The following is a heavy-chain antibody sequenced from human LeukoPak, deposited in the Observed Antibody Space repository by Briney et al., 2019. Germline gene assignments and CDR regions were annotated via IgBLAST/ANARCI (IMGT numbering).Heavy chain of an antibody. CDR3: ARGGLRVMVYRLYYMDV. J-gene: IGHJ6*03. CDR2: INPNSGDT. V-gene: IGHV1-2*02. D-gene: IGHD2-8*01. Sequence: GASVKVSCKASGYSFTGYYMHWVRQAPGQGLEWMGWINPNSGDTKYAQKFQGRVTTTRDTSISTAYMELTRLRSDDTAVYYCARGGLRVMVYRLYYMDVWGKGTTVTVSS. CDR1: GYSFTGYY.